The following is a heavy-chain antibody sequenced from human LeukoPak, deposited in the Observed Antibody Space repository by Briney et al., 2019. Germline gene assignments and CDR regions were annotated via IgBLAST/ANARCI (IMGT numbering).Heavy chain of an antibody. CDR1: GYSFTSYG. Sequence: ASVKVSCKASGYSFTSYGISWVRQAPGQGLEWLGWISDYNGDTNYAQKLQGGVTMTTDTSTSTAYMELRSLRSDDTAVYYCARDRKTSMIAVADYWGQGTLVTVSS. CDR2: ISDYNGDT. V-gene: IGHV1-18*01. CDR3: ARDRKTSMIAVADY. D-gene: IGHD6-19*01. J-gene: IGHJ4*02.